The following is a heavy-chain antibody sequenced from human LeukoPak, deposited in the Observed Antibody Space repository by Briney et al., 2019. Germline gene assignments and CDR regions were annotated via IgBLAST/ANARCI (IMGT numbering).Heavy chain of an antibody. J-gene: IGHJ5*02. CDR2: FIPIFGTA. D-gene: IGHD3-10*01. CDR3: AGENYCDSGSFYT. CDR1: GRTYSSYA. V-gene: IGHV1-69*06. Sequence: SVKVSCKAAGRTYSSYAIIGVRQSPGQGREWMRGFIPIFGTANYAQKFQGRATITADNSTSTDYMELSSLKSEDTAMYYCAGENYCDSGSFYTWGQGTLVTVSS.